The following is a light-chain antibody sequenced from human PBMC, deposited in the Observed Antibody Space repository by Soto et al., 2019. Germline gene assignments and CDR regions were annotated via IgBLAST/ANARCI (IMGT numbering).Light chain of an antibody. J-gene: IGLJ2*01. Sequence: HSVLTQTPSVSGTPGQRVNISCSGSSSNIGRNYVYWYHQFPGMAPKLLIYRDNERPSGVSDRFSGSKSGTSASLAISGLRSGDEADYHCGTWDDSLGGPVFGGGTKVTVL. CDR2: RDN. CDR1: SSNIGRNY. V-gene: IGLV1-47*01. CDR3: GTWDDSLGGPV.